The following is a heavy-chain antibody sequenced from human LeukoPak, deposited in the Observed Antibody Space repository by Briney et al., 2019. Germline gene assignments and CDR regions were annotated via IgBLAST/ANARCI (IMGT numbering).Heavy chain of an antibody. Sequence: GGSLRLSCAASGFTFSNAWMSWVRQAPGKGLEWVGRIKSKTDGGTTDYAAPVKGRFTIPRDDSKNTLYLQMNSLKTEDTAVYYCTTAFRGQWLVHWGQGTLVTVSS. CDR2: IKSKTDGGTT. CDR3: TTAFRGQWLVH. CDR1: GFTFSNAW. J-gene: IGHJ4*02. D-gene: IGHD6-19*01. V-gene: IGHV3-15*01.